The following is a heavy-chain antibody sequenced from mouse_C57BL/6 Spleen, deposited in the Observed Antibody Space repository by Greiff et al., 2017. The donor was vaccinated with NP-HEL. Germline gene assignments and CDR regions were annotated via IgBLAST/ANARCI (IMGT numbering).Heavy chain of an antibody. CDR2: INPSTGGT. CDR1: GYSFTGYY. CDR3: ARQGLDYENFDY. J-gene: IGHJ2*01. D-gene: IGHD2-4*01. Sequence: EVKVVDSGPELVKPGASVKISCKASGYSFTGYYMNWVKQSPEKSLEWIGEINPSTGGTPYNQKFKAKATLTVDKYSSTAYMQLKSLTSEDSAVYYCARQGLDYENFDYWGQGTTLTVSA. V-gene: IGHV1-42*01.